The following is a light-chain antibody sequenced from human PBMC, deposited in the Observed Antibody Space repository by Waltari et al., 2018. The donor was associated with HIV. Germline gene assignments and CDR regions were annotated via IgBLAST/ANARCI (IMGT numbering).Light chain of an antibody. CDR2: DVS. J-gene: IGLJ2*01. CDR3: CSYAGSYTFL. CDR1: SSDVGGYNY. V-gene: IGLV2-11*01. Sequence: QSALTQPRSVSGSPGQSGTISCTGTSSDVGGYNYVSWSQQHPGKAPKLMIYDVSKRPSGVPDRFSGSKSGNTASLTISGLQAEDEADYYCCSYAGSYTFLFGGGTKLTVL.